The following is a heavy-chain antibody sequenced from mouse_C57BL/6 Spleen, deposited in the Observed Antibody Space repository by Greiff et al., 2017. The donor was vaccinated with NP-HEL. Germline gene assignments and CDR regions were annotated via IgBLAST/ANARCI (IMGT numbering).Heavy chain of an antibody. CDR3: ARDGYYYFDY. D-gene: IGHD2-3*01. CDR2: IDPSDSET. J-gene: IGHJ2*01. V-gene: IGHV1-52*01. Sequence: VQLQQPGAELVRPGSSVKLSCKASGYTFTSYWMHWVKQRPIQGLEWIGNIDPSDSETNYNQKFKDKATLTVDKSSSTASMQLSSLTSEDSAVYYCARDGYYYFDYWGQGTTLTVSS. CDR1: GYTFTSYW.